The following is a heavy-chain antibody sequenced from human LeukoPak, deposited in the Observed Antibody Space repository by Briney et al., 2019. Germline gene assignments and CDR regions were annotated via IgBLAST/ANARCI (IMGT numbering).Heavy chain of an antibody. J-gene: IGHJ4*02. CDR2: IKQDGSEK. V-gene: IGHV3-7*03. Sequence: GGSLRLSCAASGFTFSSYWMSWVRQAPGKGLEWVANIKQDGSEKYYVDSVKGRFTISRDNAKNSLYLQMNSLRAEDTAVYYCARDTHKLTEDGYFDYWGQGTLVTVSS. CDR1: GFTFSSYW. D-gene: IGHD2-15*01. CDR3: ARDTHKLTEDGYFDY.